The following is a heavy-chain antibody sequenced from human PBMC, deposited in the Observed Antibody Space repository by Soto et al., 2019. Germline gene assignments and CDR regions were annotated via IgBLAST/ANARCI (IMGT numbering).Heavy chain of an antibody. CDR1: GFTVSSNY. V-gene: IGHV3-53*01. J-gene: IGHJ6*02. CDR2: IYSGGST. Sequence: PGGSLRLSCAASGFTVSSNYMSWVRQAPGKGLEWVSVIYSGGSTYYADSVKGRFTISRDNSKNTLYLQMNSLRAEDTAVYYCAAHSGTYDILTGSYYYYGMDVWGQGTTVTVSS. CDR3: AAHSGTYDILTGSYYYYGMDV. D-gene: IGHD3-9*01.